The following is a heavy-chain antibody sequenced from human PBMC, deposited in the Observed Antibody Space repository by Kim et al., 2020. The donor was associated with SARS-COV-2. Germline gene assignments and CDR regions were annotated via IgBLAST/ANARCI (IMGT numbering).Heavy chain of an antibody. D-gene: IGHD2-15*01. CDR2: TYYRSKWNN. Sequence: SQTLSLTCAISGDSVSSKSAAWNWITQSPSRGLEWLGRTYYRSKWNNDYAVSVKSRITISPDTSKNHFSLQLNSVTPEDTAVYYCARESPWCSGDTCYSRWFNSWGQGTLVTVSS. CDR1: GDSVSSKSAA. V-gene: IGHV6-1*01. J-gene: IGHJ5*01. CDR3: ARESPWCSGDTCYSRWFNS.